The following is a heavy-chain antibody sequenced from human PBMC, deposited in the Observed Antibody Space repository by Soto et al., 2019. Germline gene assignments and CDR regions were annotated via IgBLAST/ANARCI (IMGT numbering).Heavy chain of an antibody. J-gene: IGHJ3*02. CDR1: GYTFTGYY. CDR2: INPKTGGT. Sequence: ASVKVSCKASGYTFTGYYMHWVRNAPGQGLEWMGWINPKTGGTKYAQRFQGRVTMTGDTSTSTAYMGLSSLTSEDTAVYYCARPAVNDLDADSSAFDIWGQGTMVTVSS. CDR3: ARPAVNDLDADSSAFDI. V-gene: IGHV1-2*02. D-gene: IGHD1-1*01.